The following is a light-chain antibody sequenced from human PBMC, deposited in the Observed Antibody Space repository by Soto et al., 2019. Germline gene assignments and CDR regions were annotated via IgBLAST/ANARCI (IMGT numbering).Light chain of an antibody. CDR1: SSDVGGYNY. V-gene: IGLV2-8*01. CDR3: SSYSGTNYHYV. J-gene: IGLJ1*01. Sequence: QSVLTQPPSASGSFGQSVTISCTGTSSDVGGYNYVSWYQQHPGKAPKLMIYEVSERPSGVPDRISGSKSGNTASLTVSGLQADDEADYYCSSYSGTNYHYVFGTGTKVTVL. CDR2: EVS.